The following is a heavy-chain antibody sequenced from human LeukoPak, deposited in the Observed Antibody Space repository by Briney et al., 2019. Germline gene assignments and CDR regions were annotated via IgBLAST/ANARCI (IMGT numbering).Heavy chain of an antibody. CDR1: GFSFSNYA. V-gene: IGHV3-23*01. J-gene: IGHJ4*02. D-gene: IGHD3-22*01. CDR2: ISGSGGNT. CDR3: AKAPASSSYYGRFDY. Sequence: GGSLRLSCAASGFSFSNYAMSWVRQAPGKGLEWVSSISGSGGNTYYADSVMGRFTISRDNSKNTLYLQMNSLRAEDTAVYYCAKAPASSSYYGRFDYWGQGTLVTVSS.